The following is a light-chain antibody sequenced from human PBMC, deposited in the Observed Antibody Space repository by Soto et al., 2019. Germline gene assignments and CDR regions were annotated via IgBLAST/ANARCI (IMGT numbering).Light chain of an antibody. Sequence: EIVLTQSPGTLSVSPGERATLSCRASQTITSNNLAWYQQKPGQAPSLLIYGTSSRATGIPDRFSGSGSGTDFTLPTSRLEPEDSPIYCRQQYGSWTFGQGTKVEI. V-gene: IGKV3-20*01. CDR2: GTS. CDR3: QQYGSWT. J-gene: IGKJ1*01. CDR1: QTITSNN.